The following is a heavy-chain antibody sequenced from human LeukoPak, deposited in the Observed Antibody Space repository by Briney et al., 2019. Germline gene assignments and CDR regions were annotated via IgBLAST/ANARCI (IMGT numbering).Heavy chain of an antibody. Sequence: SETLSLTCTVSGGSISSGDYYWSWIRQPPGKGLEWIGYIYYSGSTYYNPSLKSRVTTSVDTSKNQFSLKLSSVTAADTAVYYCARDPFPHAINYYDSSGYPWGQGTLVTVSS. CDR3: ARDPFPHAINYYDSSGYP. D-gene: IGHD3-22*01. CDR2: IYYSGST. V-gene: IGHV4-30-4*08. J-gene: IGHJ5*02. CDR1: GGSISSGDYY.